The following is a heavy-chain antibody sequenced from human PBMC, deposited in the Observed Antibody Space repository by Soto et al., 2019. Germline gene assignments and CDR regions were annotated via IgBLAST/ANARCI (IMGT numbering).Heavy chain of an antibody. J-gene: IGHJ3*01. CDR1: GGSISSAGYD. CDR2: IYFSGVT. V-gene: IGHV4-31*03. D-gene: IGHD1-1*01. CDR3: ARDPWRTPPEAAFDV. Sequence: SETLSLTCTVSGGSISSAGYDWSWIRQHPGKGLEWIGYIYFSGVTYYNPSLESRVTISVDTSKNQFSLRLSSVTAADTAVYYCARDPWRTPPEAAFDVWGQGTEVTVSS.